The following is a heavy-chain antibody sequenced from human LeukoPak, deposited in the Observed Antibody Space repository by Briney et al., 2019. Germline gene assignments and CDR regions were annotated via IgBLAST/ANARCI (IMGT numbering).Heavy chain of an antibody. CDR2: TNHSGST. D-gene: IGHD7-27*01. CDR1: GGSFSGYY. CDR3: ARTTGYFDY. J-gene: IGHJ4*02. V-gene: IGHV4-34*01. Sequence: PSETLSLTCAVYGGSFSGYYWSWIRQPPGKGLEWIGETNHSGSTNYNPSLKSRVTISVDTSKNQFSLKLSSVTAADTAVYYCARTTGYFDYWGQGTLVTVSS.